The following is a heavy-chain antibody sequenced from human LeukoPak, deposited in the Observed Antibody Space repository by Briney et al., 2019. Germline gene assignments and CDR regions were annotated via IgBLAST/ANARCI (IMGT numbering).Heavy chain of an antibody. V-gene: IGHV3-21*05. Sequence: GGSLRLSCAASGFTFSSYEMNWVRQAPGKGLEWVSYISSSSSYIYYADSVKGRFTISRGNAKNSLYLQMNSLRAEDTAVYYCAKASSSQYYFDYWGQGTLVTVSS. CDR3: AKASSSQYYFDY. CDR2: ISSSSSYI. CDR1: GFTFSSYE. J-gene: IGHJ4*02. D-gene: IGHD6-13*01.